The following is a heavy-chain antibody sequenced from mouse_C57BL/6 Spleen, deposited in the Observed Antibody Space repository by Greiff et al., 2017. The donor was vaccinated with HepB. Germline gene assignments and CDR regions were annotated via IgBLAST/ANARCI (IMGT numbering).Heavy chain of an antibody. CDR1: GFTFSSYG. D-gene: IGHD2-2*01. J-gene: IGHJ4*01. Sequence: EVMLVESGGDLVKPGGSLKLSCAASGFTFSSYGMSWVRQTPDKRLEWVATISSGGSYTYYPDSVKGRFTISRDNAKNTLYLQMSSLKSEDTAMYYCARGGYDVPYAMDYWGQGTSVTVSS. CDR3: ARGGYDVPYAMDY. CDR2: ISSGGSYT. V-gene: IGHV5-6*01.